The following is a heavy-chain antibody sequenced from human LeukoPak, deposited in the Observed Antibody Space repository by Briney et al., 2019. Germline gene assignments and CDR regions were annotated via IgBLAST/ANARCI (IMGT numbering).Heavy chain of an antibody. Sequence: GGSLRLSCAASGFTFSSYWMHWVRQAPGKGLVWVSRINSDGSSTTYADSVKGRFTISRDNAKNTLYLQMNSLSAEDTAVYYCAREFYCTSASCHDYWGQGTLVTVSS. CDR2: INSDGSST. J-gene: IGHJ4*02. V-gene: IGHV3-74*01. CDR3: AREFYCTSASCHDY. CDR1: GFTFSSYW. D-gene: IGHD2-2*01.